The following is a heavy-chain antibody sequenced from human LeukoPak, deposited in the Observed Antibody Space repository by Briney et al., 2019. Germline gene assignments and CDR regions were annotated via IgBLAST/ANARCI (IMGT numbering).Heavy chain of an antibody. CDR1: GFTFSSYA. CDR3: ASHMTTVTSGGDY. V-gene: IGHV3-23*01. CDR2: ISGSGGST. D-gene: IGHD4-17*01. Sequence: GGSLRLSRAVSGFTFSSYAMSWVRQTPGKGLEWVSGISGSGGSTYYADSVKGRFTISRDNSKKTLYLQMNSLRGEDTAVYYCASHMTTVTSGGDYWGQGTLVTVSS. J-gene: IGHJ4*02.